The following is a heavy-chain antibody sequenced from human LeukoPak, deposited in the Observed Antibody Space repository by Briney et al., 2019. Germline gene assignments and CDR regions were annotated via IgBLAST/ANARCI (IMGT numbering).Heavy chain of an antibody. CDR1: GFTFSNAW. CDR3: ARDISYGDAQYDY. V-gene: IGHV3-15*01. D-gene: IGHD4-17*01. J-gene: IGHJ4*02. Sequence: PGGSLRLSCAASGFTFSNAWMSWVRQAPGKGLEWVGRIKSKTDGGTTDYAAPVKGRFTISRDNSKNTLYLQMNSLRAEDTAVYYCARDISYGDAQYDYWGQGTLVTVSS. CDR2: IKSKTDGGTT.